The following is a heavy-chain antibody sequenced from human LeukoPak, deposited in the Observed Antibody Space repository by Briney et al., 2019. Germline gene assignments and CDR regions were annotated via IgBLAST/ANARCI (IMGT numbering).Heavy chain of an antibody. CDR2: IKEDGSEK. V-gene: IGHV3-7*01. Sequence: GGSLRLSCVGSGFTFSSHWMSRVRQAPGKGLEWVANIKEDGSEKYYVDSVKGRFTISRDNAKNSVYLQMNSLRAEDTAVYYCARARGFDYWGQGTLVTVSS. J-gene: IGHJ4*02. CDR1: GFTFSSHW. CDR3: ARARGFDY.